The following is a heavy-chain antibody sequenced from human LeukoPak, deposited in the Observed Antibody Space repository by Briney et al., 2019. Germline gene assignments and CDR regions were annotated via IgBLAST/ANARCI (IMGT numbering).Heavy chain of an antibody. D-gene: IGHD4-23*01. CDR3: ARQGDGGRAYDH. Sequence: SETLSLTCTVSGGSISNSTYDWGWIRQPPGKGLEWIGTISDSGNSYFNPSLRSRVTISVDTSKNHFSLKVTSVTAADTAVYYCARQGDGGRAYDHWGQGTLVTVSS. V-gene: IGHV4-39*01. CDR2: ISDSGNS. CDR1: GGSISNSTYD. J-gene: IGHJ4*02.